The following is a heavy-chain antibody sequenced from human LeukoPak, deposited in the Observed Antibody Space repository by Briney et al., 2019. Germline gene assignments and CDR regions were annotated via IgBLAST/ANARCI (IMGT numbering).Heavy chain of an antibody. CDR1: GFTFSSYG. Sequence: GGSLRLSCAASGFTFSSYGMHWVRQAPGKGLEWVAVISYDGSNKYYADSVKGRFTISRDNSKNTLYLQMNSLRAEDTAVYYCARDGALYCSGGSCYSWLNAFDIWGQGTMVTVSS. J-gene: IGHJ3*02. CDR3: ARDGALYCSGGSCYSWLNAFDI. CDR2: ISYDGSNK. D-gene: IGHD2-15*01. V-gene: IGHV3-30*03.